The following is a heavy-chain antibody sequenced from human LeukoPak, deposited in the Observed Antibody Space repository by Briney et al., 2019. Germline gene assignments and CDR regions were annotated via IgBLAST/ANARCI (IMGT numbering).Heavy chain of an antibody. J-gene: IGHJ3*02. CDR2: ITSSSSYI. CDR1: GFTFSSYS. D-gene: IGHD2-21*02. Sequence: PGGSLRLSCAASGFTFSSYSMNWVRQAPGKGLEWVSSITSSSSYIYYADSVKGRFTISRDNAKNSLYLQMNSLRAEDTAVYYCARTFVVVTAEDAFDIWGQGTMVTASS. V-gene: IGHV3-21*01. CDR3: ARTFVVVTAEDAFDI.